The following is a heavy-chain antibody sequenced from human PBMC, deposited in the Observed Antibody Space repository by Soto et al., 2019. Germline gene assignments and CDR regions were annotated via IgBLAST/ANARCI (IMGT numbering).Heavy chain of an antibody. J-gene: IGHJ3*02. CDR3: ARGGRRGEVFDI. V-gene: IGHV4-31*11. CDR1: GASLSSDAYY. Sequence: QVQLQESGPGLVKPSQTLSLTCAVSGASLSSDAYYWSWIRQHPVKGLEWIGYIYYSGATYYNPSLESRVTISLDTPKNHFSLRLSSVSAADTAVYYCARGGRRGEVFDIWGQGTMVTVSS. CDR2: IYYSGAT. D-gene: IGHD1-1*01.